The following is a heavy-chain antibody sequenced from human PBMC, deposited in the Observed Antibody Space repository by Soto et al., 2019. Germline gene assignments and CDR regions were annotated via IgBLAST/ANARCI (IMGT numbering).Heavy chain of an antibody. CDR3: AKHGQLPYYYYGMDV. J-gene: IGHJ6*02. CDR2: INPNSGGT. CDR1: GYTFTGYY. V-gene: IGHV1-2*04. D-gene: IGHD1-1*01. Sequence: ASVKVSCKASGYTFTGYYMHWVRQAPGQGLEWMGWINPNSGGTNYAQKFQGWVTMTRDTSISTAYMELSRLRSDDTAVYYCAKHGQLPYYYYGMDVWGQGTTVTVSS.